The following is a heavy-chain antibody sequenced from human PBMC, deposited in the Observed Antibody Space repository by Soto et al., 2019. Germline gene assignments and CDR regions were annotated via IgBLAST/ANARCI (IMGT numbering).Heavy chain of an antibody. D-gene: IGHD2-21*02. Sequence: QVQLQESGPGLVKPSETLSLTCTVSGGSLSRYYWCWLRQPPGKGLEWIGYMYNTGSTVYNPSFKSRVTISVDTSKNQFSLKLNSVTAADTAVYYCARDLWGYCGTDCYPLDVWGQGTTVTVSS. CDR1: GGSLSRYY. J-gene: IGHJ6*02. CDR3: ARDLWGYCGTDCYPLDV. V-gene: IGHV4-59*01. CDR2: MYNTGST.